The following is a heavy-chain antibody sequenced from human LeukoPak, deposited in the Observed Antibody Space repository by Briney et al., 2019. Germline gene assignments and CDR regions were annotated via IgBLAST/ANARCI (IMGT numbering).Heavy chain of an antibody. CDR1: GYTFTTFD. D-gene: IGHD1-26*01. CDR2: MSPTSGST. V-gene: IGHV1-8*01. J-gene: IGHJ4*02. CDR3: ARGNVVSGDY. Sequence: ASVKVSCTASGYTFTTFDVNWVRQAPGQGLEWLGWMSPTSGSTGYAQKFQGRVTMTRDTSTNTAYMELTKLRSEDTAVYYCARGNVVSGDYWGQGTLVTVSS.